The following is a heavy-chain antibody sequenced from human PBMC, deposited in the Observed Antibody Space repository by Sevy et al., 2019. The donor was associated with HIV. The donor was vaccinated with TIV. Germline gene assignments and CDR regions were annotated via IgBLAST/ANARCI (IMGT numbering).Heavy chain of an antibody. J-gene: IGHJ4*02. D-gene: IGHD6-19*01. Sequence: GGSLRLSCAASGFTFSSYAMSWVRQAPGKGLEWVSAISGSGGSTYYADSVKGRFTISRDNSKNTLYLQMNSLRAEDTAVYYCAKDEGGVAVVSYFDYWDQGTLVTVSS. CDR2: ISGSGGST. CDR1: GFTFSSYA. CDR3: AKDEGGVAVVSYFDY. V-gene: IGHV3-23*01.